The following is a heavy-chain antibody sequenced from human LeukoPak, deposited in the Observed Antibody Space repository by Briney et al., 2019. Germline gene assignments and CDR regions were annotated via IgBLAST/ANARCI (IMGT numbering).Heavy chain of an antibody. CDR1: GVTFSSFW. J-gene: IGHJ4*02. Sequence: KLGGSLRVSCAASGVTFSSFWMKWVRQAPGKGLEWVAVISYDGSHKYYADSVKGRFTISRDNSKNSLYLQMNSLRAEDTAVYYCAKDVQRGSSPTDYWGQGTLVTVSS. V-gene: IGHV3-30*18. D-gene: IGHD1-26*01. CDR2: ISYDGSHK. CDR3: AKDVQRGSSPTDY.